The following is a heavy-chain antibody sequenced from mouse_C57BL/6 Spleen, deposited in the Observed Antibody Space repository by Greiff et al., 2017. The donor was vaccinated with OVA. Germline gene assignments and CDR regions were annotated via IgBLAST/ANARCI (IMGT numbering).Heavy chain of an antibody. V-gene: IGHV2-5*01. CDR2: IWRGGST. J-gene: IGHJ1*03. CDR3: AKTADGSNWYFDV. D-gene: IGHD2-3*01. Sequence: QVQLQQSGPGLVQPSQSLSITCTVSGFSLTSYGVHWVRQSPGKGLEWLGVIWRGGSTDYNAAFMSRLSITKDNSKSQVFFKMNSLQADDTAIYYCAKTADGSNWYFDVWGTGTTVTVSS. CDR1: GFSLTSYG.